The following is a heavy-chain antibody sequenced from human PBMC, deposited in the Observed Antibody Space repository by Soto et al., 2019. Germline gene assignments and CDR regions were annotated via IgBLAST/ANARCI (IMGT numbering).Heavy chain of an antibody. CDR2: ISSSSSYI. CDR1: GFTFSTYN. D-gene: IGHD3-3*01. CDR3: ARDYDFWSGRGGMDV. Sequence: GGSLRLSXAASGFTFSTYNMNWVRQAPGKGLEWVSSISSSSSYIYYADSVKGRFTISRDNAKNSLYLQMNSLRAEDTAVYYCARDYDFWSGRGGMDVWGQGTTVTVSS. J-gene: IGHJ6*02. V-gene: IGHV3-21*01.